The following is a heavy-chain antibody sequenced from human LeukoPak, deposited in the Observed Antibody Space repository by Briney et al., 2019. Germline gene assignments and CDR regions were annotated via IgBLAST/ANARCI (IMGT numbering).Heavy chain of an antibody. D-gene: IGHD6-19*01. V-gene: IGHV4-34*01. CDR2: INYNGRT. J-gene: IGHJ4*02. CDR1: GGSFSGYY. CDR3: ARRSGWYVAAAY. Sequence: PSETLSHTCAVYGGSFSGYYWSWIPPPPGKRLEWIGEINYNGRTNYNPSLKSRVTILVAPSTTQFSLKLTSVTAADTAVYYCARRSGWYVAAAYSGQGALVTVS.